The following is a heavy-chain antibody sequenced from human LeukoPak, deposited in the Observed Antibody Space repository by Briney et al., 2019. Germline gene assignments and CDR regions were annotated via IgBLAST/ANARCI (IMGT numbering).Heavy chain of an antibody. Sequence: GASVKVSCKASGYTFTSYYMHWVRQAPGQGLERMGIINPSGGSTSYAQKFQGRVTMTRDTSTSTVYMELSSLRSEDTAVYYCAREGEPAWYFDYWGQGTLVTVSS. D-gene: IGHD1-14*01. CDR1: GYTFTSYY. CDR2: INPSGGST. CDR3: AREGEPAWYFDY. V-gene: IGHV1-46*01. J-gene: IGHJ4*02.